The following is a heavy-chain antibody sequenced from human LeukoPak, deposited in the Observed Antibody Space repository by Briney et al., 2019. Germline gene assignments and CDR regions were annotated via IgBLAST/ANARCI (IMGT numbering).Heavy chain of an antibody. J-gene: IGHJ4*02. CDR3: ARLRSGTGYFDF. V-gene: IGHV4-4*07. CDR1: GGSISSYF. CDR2: IYYSGSS. Sequence: PSESLTLSCTASGGSISSYFWNWVRQPAGKGLEWIGHIYYSGSSDYNPSLKSGVTISVDTSKNQFSLQLTSVTAADTAVYYCARLRSGTGYFDFWGQGTLVTVSS. D-gene: IGHD3-9*01.